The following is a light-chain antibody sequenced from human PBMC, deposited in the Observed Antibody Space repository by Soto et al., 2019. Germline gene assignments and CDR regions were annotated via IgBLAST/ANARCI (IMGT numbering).Light chain of an antibody. V-gene: IGKV3-20*01. CDR2: GTS. CDR1: QTAAYTS. J-gene: IGKJ1*01. CDR3: QQYVTTPRT. Sequence: PGARATLSCRASQTAAYTSLAWYQQRPGQAPRLLIYGTSTRATGTPDRFIGSGSGTAFTLTISRLEPEDFAVYYCQQYVTTPRTFGQGTKVE.